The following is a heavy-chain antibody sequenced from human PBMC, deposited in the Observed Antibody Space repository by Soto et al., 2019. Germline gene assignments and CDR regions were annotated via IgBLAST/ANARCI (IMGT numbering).Heavy chain of an antibody. CDR3: AKDKGGTPYYFDA. J-gene: IGHJ4*02. Sequence: EVQLVESGGGLVQPGRSLRLSCEVSGFNLGNYAMHWVRQAPGKGLVWVAGINWNRDKVGYAVSVKGRFTISRDNAKNSVYLQMNGLTTEDTARYYCAKDKGGTPYYFDAWGQGILVTVSS. D-gene: IGHD6-25*01. V-gene: IGHV3-9*01. CDR1: GFNLGNYA. CDR2: INWNRDKV.